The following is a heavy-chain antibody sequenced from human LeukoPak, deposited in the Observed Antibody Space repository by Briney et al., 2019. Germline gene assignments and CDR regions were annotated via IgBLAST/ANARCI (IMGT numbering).Heavy chain of an antibody. Sequence: SETLSLTCTVSGGSISSYYWSWIRQPPGKGLEWIGYIYYSGSTNYNPSLKSRVTISVDTSKNQFSLKLSSVTAADTAVYYCARHIYGDYPQGAFDIWGQGTMVTVSS. D-gene: IGHD4-17*01. CDR3: ARHIYGDYPQGAFDI. V-gene: IGHV4-59*01. CDR2: IYYSGST. CDR1: GGSISSYY. J-gene: IGHJ3*02.